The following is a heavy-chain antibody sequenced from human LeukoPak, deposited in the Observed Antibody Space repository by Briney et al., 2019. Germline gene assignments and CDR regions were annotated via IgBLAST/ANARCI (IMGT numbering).Heavy chain of an antibody. Sequence: PSETLSLTCAVYGGSFSGYYWSWIRQPPGKGLEWIGEINHSGSTNYNPSLKSRVTISVDTSKNQFSLKLSSVTAADTAVYYCARTKYGSSQSYYYYYYMDVWGKGTTVTISS. J-gene: IGHJ6*03. V-gene: IGHV4-34*01. D-gene: IGHD3-10*01. CDR2: INHSGST. CDR3: ARTKYGSSQSYYYYYYMDV. CDR1: GGSFSGYY.